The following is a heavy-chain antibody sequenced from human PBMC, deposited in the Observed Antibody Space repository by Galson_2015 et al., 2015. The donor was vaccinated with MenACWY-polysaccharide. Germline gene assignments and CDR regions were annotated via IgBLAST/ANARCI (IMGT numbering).Heavy chain of an antibody. D-gene: IGHD3-9*01. J-gene: IGHJ4*02. CDR3: ARHFDWAFDY. CDR2: INPDGSKK. CDR1: GFSFRSSW. Sequence: SLRLSCAASGFSFRSSWMTWVRQVPGRGPEWVANINPDGSKKDYSDSMKGRFTISRDNVKNTLHLQVDSLRVEDTAVYYCARHFDWAFDYRGQGTLVTVSS. V-gene: IGHV3-7*01.